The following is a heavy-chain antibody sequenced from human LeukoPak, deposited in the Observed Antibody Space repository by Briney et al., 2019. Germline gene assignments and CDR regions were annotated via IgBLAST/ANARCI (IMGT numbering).Heavy chain of an antibody. J-gene: IGHJ6*02. CDR2: ISSSSSYI. Sequence: GGSLRLSCAASGFTFGSYSMNWVRQAPGKGLEWVSSISSSSSYIYYADSVKGRFTISRDNAKNSLYLQMNSLRAEDTAVYYCARTYGDLYYYYYYGMDVWGQGTTVTVSS. CDR1: GFTFGSYS. D-gene: IGHD4-17*01. V-gene: IGHV3-21*01. CDR3: ARTYGDLYYYYYYGMDV.